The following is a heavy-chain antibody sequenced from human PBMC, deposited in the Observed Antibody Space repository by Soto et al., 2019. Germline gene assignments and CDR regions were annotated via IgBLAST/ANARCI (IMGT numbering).Heavy chain of an antibody. CDR2: ISYDGSNK. J-gene: IGHJ4*02. Sequence: PGGSLRLSCAASGFTFSSYGMHWVRQAPGKGLEWVAVISYDGSNKYYADSVKGRFTISRDNSKNTLYLQMNSLRAEDTAVYYCAKGVGATYYAVPDTKIFDYWGQGTLVTVSS. CDR3: AKGVGATYYAVPDTKIFDY. CDR1: GFTFSSYG. V-gene: IGHV3-30*18. D-gene: IGHD1-26*01.